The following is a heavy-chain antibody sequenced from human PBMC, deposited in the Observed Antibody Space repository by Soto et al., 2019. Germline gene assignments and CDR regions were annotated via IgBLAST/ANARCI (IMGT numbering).Heavy chain of an antibody. J-gene: IGHJ4*02. V-gene: IGHV1-69*13. CDR3: ATDHHLTPLDY. Sequence: AASVKVSCKASGGTFSSYTISWVRQAPGQGLEWMGGIIPIFGTANYAQKFQGRVTITADESTSTAYMELSSLRSEDTAVYYCATDHHLTPLDYWGQGTLVTVSS. CDR2: IIPIFGTA. CDR1: GGTFSSYT.